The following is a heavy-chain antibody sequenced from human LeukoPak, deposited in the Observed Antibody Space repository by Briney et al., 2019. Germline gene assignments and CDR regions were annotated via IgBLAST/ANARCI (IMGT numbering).Heavy chain of an antibody. V-gene: IGHV3-30*18. CDR2: ISYDGSNK. Sequence: GRSLRLSCAASGFTFSSYGMHWVRQAPGKGLEWVAVISYDGSNKYYADSVKGRFTISRDNSKNTLYLQMNSLRAEDTAVYYCAKVYYDILTGPKGAADAFDIWGQGTMVTVSS. J-gene: IGHJ3*02. CDR3: AKVYYDILTGPKGAADAFDI. D-gene: IGHD3-9*01. CDR1: GFTFSSYG.